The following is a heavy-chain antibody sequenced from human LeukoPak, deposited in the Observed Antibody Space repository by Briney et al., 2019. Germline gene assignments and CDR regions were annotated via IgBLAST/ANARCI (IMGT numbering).Heavy chain of an antibody. CDR3: AKDGAVAGIVAEYFQH. V-gene: IGHV3-23*01. D-gene: IGHD6-19*01. CDR1: GFTFSSYA. Sequence: GGSLRLSCAASGFTFSSYAMGWVRQAPGKGLEWVSYISGSGGSTYYADSVKGRFTISRDNSKNTLYLQMNSLRAEDTAVYYCAKDGAVAGIVAEYFQHWGQGTLVTVSS. CDR2: ISGSGGST. J-gene: IGHJ1*01.